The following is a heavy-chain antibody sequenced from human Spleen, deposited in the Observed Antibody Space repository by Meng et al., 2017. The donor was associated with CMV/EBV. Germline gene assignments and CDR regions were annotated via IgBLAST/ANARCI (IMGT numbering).Heavy chain of an antibody. CDR2: ITPGVRT. D-gene: IGHD1-26*01. CDR1: GFNFANYA. J-gene: IGHJ4*02. CDR3: ASGVGPTIEGDY. V-gene: IGHV3-23*01. Sequence: GGSLRLSCAASGFNFANYAMTWIRQAPGKGLEWVSTITPGVRTHYADSVKGRFIISRDISKDTLYLQMNSLRAEDTAVYYCASGVGPTIEGDYWGQGTLVTVSS.